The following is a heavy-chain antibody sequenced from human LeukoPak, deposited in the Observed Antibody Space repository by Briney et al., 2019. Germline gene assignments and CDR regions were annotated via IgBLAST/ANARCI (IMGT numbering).Heavy chain of an antibody. CDR2: INHSGST. D-gene: IGHD3-10*01. Sequence: PSETLSLTCAVYGGSFSGYYWSWIRQPPGKGLEWIGEINHSGSTNYNPSLKSRATISVDTSKNQFSLKLSSVTAADTAVYYCATWADYYGSGSYVDYWGQGTLVTVSS. CDR1: GGSFSGYY. CDR3: ATWADYYGSGSYVDY. V-gene: IGHV4-34*01. J-gene: IGHJ4*02.